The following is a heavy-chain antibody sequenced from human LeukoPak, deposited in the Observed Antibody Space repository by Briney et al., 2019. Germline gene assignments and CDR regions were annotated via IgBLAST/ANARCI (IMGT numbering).Heavy chain of an antibody. CDR3: ARSKSGDTAMDY. CDR2: INPNSGGT. V-gene: IGHV1-2*06. D-gene: IGHD5-18*01. Sequence: ASVKVSCKASGYTFTGYYMHWVRQAPGQGLEWMGRINPNSGGTNYAQKFQGRVTMTRDTSISTAYMELSRLRSDDTAVYYCARSKSGDTAMDYWGQGTLVTVSS. CDR1: GYTFTGYY. J-gene: IGHJ4*02.